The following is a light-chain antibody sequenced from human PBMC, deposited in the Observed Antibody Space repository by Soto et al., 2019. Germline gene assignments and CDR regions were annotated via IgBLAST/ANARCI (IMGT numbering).Light chain of an antibody. V-gene: IGKV3-20*01. CDR1: QSVSSSY. Sequence: EIVLTQPPGTLSLSPGERATLSCRDSQSVSSSYLAWYQQKSGQAPRLLIYSASRRATGIPDRFTGSGSGTDFTLTINRVEPEDFAVYFCQQYAGSPRTFGQGTKVDIK. CDR3: QQYAGSPRT. CDR2: SAS. J-gene: IGKJ1*01.